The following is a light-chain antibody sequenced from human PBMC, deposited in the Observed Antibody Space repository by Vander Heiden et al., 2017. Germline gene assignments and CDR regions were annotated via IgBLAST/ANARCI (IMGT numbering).Light chain of an antibody. CDR2: DVG. Sequence: HSALTQPRSVSGSPGQSVTISCTGTNSDVGGYNYGSWYQHHPGRAPKLMIYDVGKRPSGVPDRFSGSKSVNTASLTISGLQAEDEADYYCCSYAGTYTWVFGGGTKVTVL. CDR3: CSYAGTYTWV. CDR1: NSDVGGYNY. V-gene: IGLV2-11*01. J-gene: IGLJ3*02.